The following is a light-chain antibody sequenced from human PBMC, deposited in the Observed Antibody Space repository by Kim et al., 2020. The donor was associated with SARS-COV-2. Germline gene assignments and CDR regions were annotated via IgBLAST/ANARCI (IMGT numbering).Light chain of an antibody. CDR3: YSAADNNLV. V-gene: IGLV3-27*01. CDR2: KDS. J-gene: IGLJ2*01. Sequence: SYELTQPSSASVSPGQTARITCSGDVLAKKYVRWFQQKPGQAPVLVIYKDSERPSGIPERFSGSSSGTTLTLTISGAQAEDAADYYCYSAADNNLVFGGGTQLTVL. CDR1: VLAKKY.